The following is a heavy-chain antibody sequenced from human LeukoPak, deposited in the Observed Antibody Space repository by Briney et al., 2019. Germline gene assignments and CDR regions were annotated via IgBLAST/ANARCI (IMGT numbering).Heavy chain of an antibody. V-gene: IGHV3-30*04. Sequence: GGSLGLSCAASGFIFTNFAMHWVRQAPGKGLEWVAVISNDERNKYYAESVKGRFTISRDNSNSMVYLQMTSLRLEDTAVYYCARPSPPGDGYNPSDQWGQGSLVIVSS. J-gene: IGHJ4*02. CDR2: ISNDERNK. CDR1: GFIFTNFA. CDR3: ARPSPPGDGYNPSDQ. D-gene: IGHD5-24*01.